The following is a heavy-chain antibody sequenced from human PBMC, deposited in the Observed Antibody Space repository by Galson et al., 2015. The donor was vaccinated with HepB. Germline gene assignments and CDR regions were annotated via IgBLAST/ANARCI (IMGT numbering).Heavy chain of an antibody. CDR3: ARRDGYNYVPSDY. CDR1: GFTFSSCD. D-gene: IGHD5-24*01. J-gene: IGHJ4*02. CDR2: ISSGSSTT. V-gene: IGHV3-48*04. Sequence: SLRLSCAASGFTFSSCDMNWVRQAPGKGLEWVSYISSGSSTTHYADSVKGRFTISRDNAKNSLYLQMNSLRAEDTAVYYCARRDGYNYVPSDYWGQGTPVTVSS.